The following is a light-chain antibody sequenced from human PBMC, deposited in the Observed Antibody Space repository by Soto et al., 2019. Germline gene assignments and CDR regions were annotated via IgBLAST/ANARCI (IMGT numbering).Light chain of an antibody. Sequence: EIVLTQSPATLSLSPGERATLSCRASQGVSSYLAWYQQKPGQAPRLLIYDASSRATGIPARFSGSGSGTDFTLTISSLEPEDFAVYYCQQRSNWRFTFGPGTKVDIK. CDR1: QGVSSY. CDR3: QQRSNWRFT. V-gene: IGKV3-11*01. CDR2: DAS. J-gene: IGKJ3*01.